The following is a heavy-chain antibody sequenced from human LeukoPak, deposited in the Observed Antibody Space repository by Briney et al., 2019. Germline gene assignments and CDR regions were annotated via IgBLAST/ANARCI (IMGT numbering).Heavy chain of an antibody. CDR3: ARGVAAAGILYYYYYGMDV. CDR1: GGSFSGYY. CDR2: INHSGST. D-gene: IGHD6-13*01. J-gene: IGHJ6*02. V-gene: IGHV4-34*01. Sequence: ASETLSLTCAVYGGSFSGYYWSWIRQPPGKGLEWIGEINHSGSTNYNPSLKSRVTISVDTSKNQFSLKLSSVTAADTAVYYCARGVAAAGILYYYYYGMDVWGQGTTVTVSS.